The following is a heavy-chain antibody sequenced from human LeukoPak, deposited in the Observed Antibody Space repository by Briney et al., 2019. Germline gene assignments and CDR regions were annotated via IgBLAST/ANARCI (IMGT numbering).Heavy chain of an antibody. D-gene: IGHD1-26*01. CDR2: IYYSGST. J-gene: IGHJ4*02. V-gene: IGHV4-39*01. Sequence: PSETLSLTCTVSGGSISSSSYYWGWIRQPPGKGLEWIGSIYYSGSTYYDPSLKSRVTISVDTSKNQFSLKLSSVTAADTAVYYCARLRSYYNFFDYWGQGTLVTVSS. CDR3: ARLRSYYNFFDY. CDR1: GGSISSSSYY.